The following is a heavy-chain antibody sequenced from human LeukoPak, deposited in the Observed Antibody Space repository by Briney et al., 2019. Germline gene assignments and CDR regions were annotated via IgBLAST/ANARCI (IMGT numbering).Heavy chain of an antibody. D-gene: IGHD2/OR15-2a*01. Sequence: GGSLRLSCAASEFTFSSYGMHWVRQAPGKGLEGVAVISYDGSSKDYVDSVKGRFTISRDNSKNTLYLQMSSLRVEDTAVYYCAKAADQYYYSYFYYMDVWGKGTTVTVSS. V-gene: IGHV3-30*18. CDR1: EFTFSSYG. CDR3: AKAADQYYYSYFYYMDV. CDR2: ISYDGSSK. J-gene: IGHJ6*03.